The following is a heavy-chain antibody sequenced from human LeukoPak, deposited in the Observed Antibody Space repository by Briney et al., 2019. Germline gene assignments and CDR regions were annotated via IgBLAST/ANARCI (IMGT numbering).Heavy chain of an antibody. V-gene: IGHV1-18*01. D-gene: IGHD5-24*01. CDR2: ISANTGYT. Sequence: ASVKVSCKTSGYTFTSSGITWVRQAPGQGLEWMGWISANTGYTNYAQKLQGRVTMTTDTSTSTAYMQLTSLTSDDTAVYYCARDLGYNYNYVGDFWGQGTLVIVSS. CDR1: GYTFTSSG. CDR3: ARDLGYNYNYVGDF. J-gene: IGHJ4*02.